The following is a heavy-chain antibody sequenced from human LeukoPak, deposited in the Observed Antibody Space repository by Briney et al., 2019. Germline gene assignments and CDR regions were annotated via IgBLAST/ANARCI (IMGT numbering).Heavy chain of an antibody. CDR2: ISDDGSNK. V-gene: IGHV3-30*19. J-gene: IGHJ4*02. Sequence: GGSLRLSCAASGFTFSSYGMHWVRQAPGKGLEWVAVISDDGSNKYHADSVKGRFTISRDNSKNTLYLQMISLRAEDTAVYYCARGESSSWYAYWGQGALVTVSS. CDR3: ARGESSSWYAY. CDR1: GFTFSSYG. D-gene: IGHD6-13*01.